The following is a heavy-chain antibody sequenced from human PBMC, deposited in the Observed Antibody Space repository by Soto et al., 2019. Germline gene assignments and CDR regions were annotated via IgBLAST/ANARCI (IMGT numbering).Heavy chain of an antibody. V-gene: IGHV1-3*05. CDR3: ARGSGYYYWDDY. CDR2: INAGNGNT. D-gene: IGHD3-22*01. J-gene: IGHJ4*02. CDR1: GYTFTSYA. Sequence: QVQLVQSGAEEKKPGASVKVSCKASGYTFTSYAMHWVRQAPGQRLEWMGWINAGNGNTKYSQKFQGRVTIPRDTSASTAYMELSSLRSEDTAVYYCARGSGYYYWDDYWGQGTLVTVSS.